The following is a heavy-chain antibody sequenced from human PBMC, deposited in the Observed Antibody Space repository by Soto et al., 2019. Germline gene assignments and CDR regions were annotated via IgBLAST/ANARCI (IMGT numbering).Heavy chain of an antibody. J-gene: IGHJ6*02. CDR3: ARFTGMVNSYHYYGLDV. V-gene: IGHV4-31*03. Sequence: QVQLQESGPGLVKPSQTLSLTCSVSGGSISSAGYYWSWIRQHPGKGLEWIGYIHYSGSTYYNPYLESRVTISVDTSKNEFSLNLSSVTAADTAVYYCARFTGMVNSYHYYGLDVWGQGTTVTVSS. CDR2: IHYSGST. D-gene: IGHD5-18*01. CDR1: GGSISSAGYY.